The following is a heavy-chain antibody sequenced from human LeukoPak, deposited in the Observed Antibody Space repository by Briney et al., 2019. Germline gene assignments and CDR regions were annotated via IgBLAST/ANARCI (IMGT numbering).Heavy chain of an antibody. Sequence: SETLSLTCAVYGGSFSGYYWIWIRQPPGKGLEWIGEINHSGSTNYNPSLNSRVTISVDTSKNQFSLKLSSVTAEDTAVYYWARGDEWVLILRYWGQGTLVTVSS. CDR3: ARGDEWVLILRY. V-gene: IGHV4-34*01. CDR1: GGSFSGYY. J-gene: IGHJ4*02. CDR2: INHSGST. D-gene: IGHD3-3*01.